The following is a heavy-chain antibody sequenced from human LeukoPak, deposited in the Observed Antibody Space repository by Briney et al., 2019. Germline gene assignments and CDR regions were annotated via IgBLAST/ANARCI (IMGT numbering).Heavy chain of an antibody. Sequence: SETLSLACTVSGGSISTVYCSSIRQPPGEGLEYIGYINYRGTTDSNPSLKSGVTIFVDTSKNQFSLKLNSVTAADTAVYFCARHEPAWRGAFDIWGQGSMVTVSS. CDR3: ARHEPAWRGAFDI. J-gene: IGHJ3*02. V-gene: IGHV4-59*08. CDR2: INYRGTT. CDR1: GGSISTVY. D-gene: IGHD1-14*01.